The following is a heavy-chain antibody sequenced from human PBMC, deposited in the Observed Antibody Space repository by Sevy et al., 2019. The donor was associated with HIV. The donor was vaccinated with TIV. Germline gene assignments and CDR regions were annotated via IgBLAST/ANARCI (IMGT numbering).Heavy chain of an antibody. D-gene: IGHD3-16*01. Sequence: GGSLRLSCAASGFTFSDYWMSWVRRAPGKGLEWVANIKQDGSKKYYVDSIKGRFIVSRDNAKKSLYLEMSSLRAEDTAVYYCARLKLHYDPYYFDLWGQGTLVTVSS. V-gene: IGHV3-7*01. CDR2: IKQDGSKK. CDR1: GFTFSDYW. J-gene: IGHJ4*02. CDR3: ARLKLHYDPYYFDL.